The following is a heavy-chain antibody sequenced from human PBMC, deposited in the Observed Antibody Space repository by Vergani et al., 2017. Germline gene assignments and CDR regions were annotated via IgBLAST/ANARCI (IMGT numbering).Heavy chain of an antibody. V-gene: IGHV3-23*01. CDR2: ISGSGGNT. Sequence: EVQLLESGGNLIQPGGSLRLSCGASGFTFSSYAMTWVRLAPGKGLQWVSAISGSGGNTFYTDSVKGRFTISRDNSKDTLYLQMNSLRAEDTAVYYCARRATVYRGTKGGNWFDPWGQGTLVTGSS. CDR1: GFTFSSYA. D-gene: IGHD2-2*02. J-gene: IGHJ5*02. CDR3: ARRATVYRGTKGGNWFDP.